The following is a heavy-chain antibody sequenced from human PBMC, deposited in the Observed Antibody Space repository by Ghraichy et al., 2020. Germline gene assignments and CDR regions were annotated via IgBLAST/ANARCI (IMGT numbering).Heavy chain of an antibody. CDR3: AKENIAAAGTMDFDY. D-gene: IGHD6-13*01. V-gene: IGHV3-30*18. Sequence: GGSLRLSCAASGFTFSSYGMHWVRQAPGKGLEWVAVISYDGSNKYYADSVKGRFTISRDNSKNTLYLQMNSLRAEDTAVYYCAKENIAAAGTMDFDYWGQGTLVTVSS. CDR2: ISYDGSNK. CDR1: GFTFSSYG. J-gene: IGHJ4*02.